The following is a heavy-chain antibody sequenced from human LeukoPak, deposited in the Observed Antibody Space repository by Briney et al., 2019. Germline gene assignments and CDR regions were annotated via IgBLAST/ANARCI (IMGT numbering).Heavy chain of an antibody. CDR3: AKEDPVYYDSSGYGFDI. J-gene: IGHJ3*02. V-gene: IGHV3-30*18. D-gene: IGHD3-22*01. CDR1: GFTFSSYG. CDR2: ISYDGSNK. Sequence: GGSLRLSCAASGFTFSSYGMHWVRQAPGKGLEWVAVISYDGSNKYYADSVKGRSTVSRDNSKNTLYLQMNSLRAEDTAVYYCAKEDPVYYDSSGYGFDIWGQGTMVTVSS.